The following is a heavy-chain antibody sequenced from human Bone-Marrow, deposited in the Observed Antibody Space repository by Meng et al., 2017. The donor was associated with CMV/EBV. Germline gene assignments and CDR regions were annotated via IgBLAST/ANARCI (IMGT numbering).Heavy chain of an antibody. CDR2: IYYSGST. CDR1: GCSVSSGSSY. Sequence: CTVSGCSVSSGSSYWGWLRQPPGKGLEWIGYIYYSGSTNYNPSLKSRVTISVDTSKNQFSLKLSSVTAADTAVYYCARAVIQVLFDPWGQGTLVTVSS. CDR3: ARAVIQVLFDP. J-gene: IGHJ5*02. V-gene: IGHV4-61*01. D-gene: IGHD2/OR15-2a*01.